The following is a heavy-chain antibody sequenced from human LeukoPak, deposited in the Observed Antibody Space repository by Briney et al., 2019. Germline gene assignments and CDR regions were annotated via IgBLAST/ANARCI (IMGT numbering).Heavy chain of an antibody. V-gene: IGHV1-18*01. CDR2: ISAYNGNT. Sequence: ASVKVSCKASGYTFTSYGISWVRQAPGQGLEWMGWISAYNGNTNYAQKLQGRVTMTTDTSTSTAYMELRSLRSDDTAVYYCARDDGYCSSTSCYYLGYWGQGPLVTVSS. J-gene: IGHJ4*02. CDR1: GYTFTSYG. CDR3: ARDDGYCSSTSCYYLGY. D-gene: IGHD2-2*03.